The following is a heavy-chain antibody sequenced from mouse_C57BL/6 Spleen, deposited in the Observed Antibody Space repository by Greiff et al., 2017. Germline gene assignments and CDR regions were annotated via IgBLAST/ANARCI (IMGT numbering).Heavy chain of an antibody. D-gene: IGHD3-2*02. J-gene: IGHJ4*01. Sequence: QVTLKESGAELVKPGASVKISCKASGYAFSSYWMNWVKQRPGKGLEWIGQIYPGDGDTNYNGKFKGKATLTADKSSSTAYMQLSSLTSEDSAVYFCARPAQATDYYAMDYWGQGTSVTVSS. CDR1: GYAFSSYW. CDR3: ARPAQATDYYAMDY. V-gene: IGHV1-80*01. CDR2: IYPGDGDT.